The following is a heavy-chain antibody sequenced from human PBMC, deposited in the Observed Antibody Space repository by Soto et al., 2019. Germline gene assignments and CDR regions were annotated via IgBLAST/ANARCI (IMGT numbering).Heavy chain of an antibody. CDR2: ISGSGTTT. CDR1: GFTFSAYA. V-gene: IGHV3-23*01. CDR3: AKEQKAVIRGIIIRTLDA. Sequence: GRSLRLSFEASGFTFSAYAMNWFGQAPGKGLEWVSAISGSGTTTYYADSVKGRFIISRDNSKNTLYLQMNSLRAEDTAVYYSAKEQKAVIRGIIIRTLDAWGLRT. J-gene: IGHJ5*02. D-gene: IGHD3-10*01.